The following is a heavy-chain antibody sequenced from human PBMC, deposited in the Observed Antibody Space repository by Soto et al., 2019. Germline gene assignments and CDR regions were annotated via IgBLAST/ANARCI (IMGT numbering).Heavy chain of an antibody. D-gene: IGHD3-16*02. CDR1: GFTFSSYG. Sequence: QVQLVESGGGVVQPGRSLRLSCAASGFTFSSYGMHWVRQAPGKGLEWVAVISYDGSNKYYADSVKGRFTISRDYSKNTVYLQMNSLRAEDTVVYYCAKDRGGELSGFDYWGQGTLVTVSS. CDR2: ISYDGSNK. V-gene: IGHV3-30*18. CDR3: AKDRGGELSGFDY. J-gene: IGHJ4*02.